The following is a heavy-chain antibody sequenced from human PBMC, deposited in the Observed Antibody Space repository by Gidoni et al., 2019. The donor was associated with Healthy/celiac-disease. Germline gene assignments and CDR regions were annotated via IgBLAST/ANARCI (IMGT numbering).Heavy chain of an antibody. D-gene: IGHD1-26*01. J-gene: IGHJ4*02. Sequence: EVQLLESGGGLVQPGGSLSLSCAASGFTFSSYAMSWVRQAPGKGLEWVSASSGSGGSPYYADSVKGRFTSSRDKSKNTLYLQMNSRRAEDTAVDYCANPAGIVGATTDYWGQGTLVTVSS. CDR2: SSGSGGSP. CDR1: GFTFSSYA. CDR3: ANPAGIVGATTDY. V-gene: IGHV3-23*01.